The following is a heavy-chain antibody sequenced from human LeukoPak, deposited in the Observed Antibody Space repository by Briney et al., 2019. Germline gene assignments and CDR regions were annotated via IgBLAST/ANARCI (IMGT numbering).Heavy chain of an antibody. CDR1: GYTFTSYY. J-gene: IGHJ6*02. Sequence: ASVKVSCKASGYTFTSYYMHWVRRAPGQGLEWMGIINPSGGSTSYAQKFQGRVTMTRDTSTSTVYMELSSLRSEDTAVYYCARAPLPPFGLYGMDVWGQGTTVTVSS. D-gene: IGHD2/OR15-2a*01. V-gene: IGHV1-46*01. CDR2: INPSGGST. CDR3: ARAPLPPFGLYGMDV.